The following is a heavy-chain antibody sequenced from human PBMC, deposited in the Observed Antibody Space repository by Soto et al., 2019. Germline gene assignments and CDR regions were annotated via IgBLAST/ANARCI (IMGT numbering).Heavy chain of an antibody. V-gene: IGHV3-21*01. CDR2: INPTSSHI. CDR1: VFTFSAYH. Sequence: EVQLVESGGGLVMPGGSLRLSCAASVFTFSAYHRNWVRQAPGNGLEWVSSINPTSSHIYYADSVRGRFTIARDDSKNAVSLQMHSMRTDDAALYDCARGYCGGGGGCPSRYGFDGWGQGTMVTVSS. J-gene: IGHJ3*01. D-gene: IGHD2-15*01. CDR3: ARGYCGGGGGCPSRYGFDG.